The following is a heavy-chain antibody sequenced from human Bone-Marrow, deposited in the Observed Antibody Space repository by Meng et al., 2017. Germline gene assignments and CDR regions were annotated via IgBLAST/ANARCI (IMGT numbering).Heavy chain of an antibody. CDR1: GFTFSSYW. CDR2: IKQDGSEK. V-gene: IGHV3-7*01. J-gene: IGHJ4*02. CDR3: ATDPRSSLDTAMVRRGSGRIGDY. D-gene: IGHD5-18*01. Sequence: GESLKISCAASGFTFSSYWMSWVRQAPGKGLEWVANIKQDGSEKYYVDSVKGRFTISRDNAKNSLYLQMNSLRAEDTAVYYCATDPRSSLDTAMVRRGSGRIGDYWGLGTLVTVSS.